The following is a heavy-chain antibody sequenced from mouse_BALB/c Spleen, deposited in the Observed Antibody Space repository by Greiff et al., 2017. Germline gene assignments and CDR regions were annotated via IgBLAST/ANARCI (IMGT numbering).Heavy chain of an antibody. CDR3: ARGGYDWGAMDY. CDR1: GFTFSDYS. Sequence: EVMLVESGGGLVKPGGSLKLSCAASGFTFSDYSMYWVRQTPEKRLEWVATISDGGSYTYYPDSVKGRFTIARDNAKNNLYLQMSSLKSEDTAMYYCARGGYDWGAMDYWGQGTSVTVSS. J-gene: IGHJ4*01. V-gene: IGHV5-4*02. CDR2: ISDGGSYT. D-gene: IGHD2-14*01.